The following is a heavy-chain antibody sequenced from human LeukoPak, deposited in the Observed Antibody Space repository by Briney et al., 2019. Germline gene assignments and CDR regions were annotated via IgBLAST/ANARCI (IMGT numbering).Heavy chain of an antibody. D-gene: IGHD5-24*01. Sequence: PSETLSLTCTVSGGSISSSSYYWGWIRQPPGKGLEWIGSIYYSGSTYYNPSLKSRVTISVDTSKNQFSLKLSSVTAADTAVYYCVRHGDGYNPYGMDVWGQGTTVTVSS. CDR3: VRHGDGYNPYGMDV. J-gene: IGHJ6*02. V-gene: IGHV4-39*01. CDR2: IYYSGST. CDR1: GGSISSSSYY.